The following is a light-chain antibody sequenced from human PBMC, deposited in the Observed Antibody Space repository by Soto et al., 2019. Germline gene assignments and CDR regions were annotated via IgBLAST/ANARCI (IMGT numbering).Light chain of an antibody. V-gene: IGKV3-20*01. Sequence: DIVLTQSPGTLSLSPGERATLSCRASQSVGGSYLAWYQQKPGQPPRLLIYGASSRATGIPDRFSGSGSGTDFTLTIDTLEPEDFAVYLGDDYGSSRTFGQGTRVEI. CDR1: QSVGGSY. CDR3: DDYGSSRT. J-gene: IGKJ1*01. CDR2: GAS.